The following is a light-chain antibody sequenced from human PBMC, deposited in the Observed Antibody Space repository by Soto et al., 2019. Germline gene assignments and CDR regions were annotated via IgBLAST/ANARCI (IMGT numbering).Light chain of an antibody. CDR2: GAS. CDR3: QQYNDWPLT. V-gene: IGKV3-15*01. CDR1: QSVKSN. Sequence: EKVMTQSPAALSVSPGERATLSCRASQSVKSNLAWYQQTPGQAPRLLLYGASTRATGIPARFSGSASGTEFTLTISSLQSEDSAVYYCQQYNDWPLTFGGGTKVEIK. J-gene: IGKJ4*01.